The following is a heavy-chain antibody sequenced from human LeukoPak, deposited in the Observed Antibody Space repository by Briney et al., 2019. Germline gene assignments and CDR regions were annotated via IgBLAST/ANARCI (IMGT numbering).Heavy chain of an antibody. J-gene: IGHJ4*02. D-gene: IGHD3-3*01. CDR3: ARQNDFRLDY. CDR2: IYPGDSDT. Sequence: GESLKISCKGSGYTFSSYWIGWVRQMPGKGLEWMGIIYPGDSDTRYSPSLQGQVTISVDASIGTAYLQWSSLKASDTAIYYCARQNDFRLDYWGQGTLVTVSS. V-gene: IGHV5-51*01. CDR1: GYTFSSYW.